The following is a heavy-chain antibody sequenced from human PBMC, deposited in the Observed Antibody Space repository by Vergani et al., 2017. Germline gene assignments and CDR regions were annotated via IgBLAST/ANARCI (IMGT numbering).Heavy chain of an antibody. CDR3: ARHRGSGGFFPSSYFYGMDV. D-gene: IGHD3-10*01. V-gene: IGHV4-39*01. CDR2: IYYSGST. CDR1: GASIRSSNYY. Sequence: QLQLQESGPGLVKPSATLSLTCSVSGASIRSSNYYWGWIRQPPGKGLEWIVSIYYSGSTYYNPSLKSRVTISVDTSKNQFSLKLSSVTAADTAIYYCARHRGSGGFFPSSYFYGMDVWGHGTTVTVSS. J-gene: IGHJ6*02.